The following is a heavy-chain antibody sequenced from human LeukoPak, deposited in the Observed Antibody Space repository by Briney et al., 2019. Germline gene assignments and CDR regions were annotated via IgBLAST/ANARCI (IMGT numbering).Heavy chain of an antibody. CDR2: ISSRSSTK. CDR3: ARGGYGGHSFDY. CDR1: GFTFKGYT. V-gene: IGHV3-48*01. D-gene: IGHD4-23*01. J-gene: IGHJ4*02. Sequence: PGGSLRLSCAASGFTFKGYTMHWVRQAPGKGLEWVSDISSRSSTKYYADSVKGRFTISRDNAENSLFLQMNSLRAEDTAIYYCARGGYGGHSFDYWGQGTLVIVSS.